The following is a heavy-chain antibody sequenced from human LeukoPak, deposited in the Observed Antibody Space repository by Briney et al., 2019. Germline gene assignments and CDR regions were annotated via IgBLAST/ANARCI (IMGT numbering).Heavy chain of an antibody. V-gene: IGHV3-23*01. J-gene: IGHJ4*02. Sequence: GGSLRLSCAASGFTLRANAMSWVRQAPGKGLEWVSTMSGGGGSTYYADSVKGRITISRDNSRNTLYLQMNSLRAEDTAVYYCAKALSREWLPFDCWGQGTLVTVSS. CDR2: MSGGGGST. CDR1: GFTLRANA. CDR3: AKALSREWLPFDC. D-gene: IGHD6-19*01.